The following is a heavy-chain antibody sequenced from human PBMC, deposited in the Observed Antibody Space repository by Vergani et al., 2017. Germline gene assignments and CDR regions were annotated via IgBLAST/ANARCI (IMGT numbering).Heavy chain of an antibody. CDR1: GFNFSNFG. CDR3: AKYLRDATDGVHDS. J-gene: IGHJ4*02. D-gene: IGHD3-10*01. V-gene: IGHV3-30*02. CDR2: IGKDGINT. Sequence: QVQLVESAGGVVQPGGSLRLSCAASGFNFSNFGMHWIRQAPGKGLEWLVYIGKDGINTRYRDAVQGRVTVSRDNSKDILHLQMDSLRSEDTALYYCAKYLRDATDGVHDSWGPGTLVIVSS.